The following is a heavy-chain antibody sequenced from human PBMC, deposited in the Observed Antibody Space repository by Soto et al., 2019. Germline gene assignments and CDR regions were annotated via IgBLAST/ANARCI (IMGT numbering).Heavy chain of an antibody. V-gene: IGHV5-51*01. J-gene: IGHJ4*02. Sequence: PGESLKISCKGSGHIFSNYWIGWVRQMPGKGLEWMGIIYPGDSDTRYSPSFQGQVTITVDKSINTAYLQWSRLKASDTAIYYCARQRLWGTSGYYYFEYWGQGTLVTVSS. D-gene: IGHD3-22*01. CDR2: IYPGDSDT. CDR3: ARQRLWGTSGYYYFEY. CDR1: GHIFSNYW.